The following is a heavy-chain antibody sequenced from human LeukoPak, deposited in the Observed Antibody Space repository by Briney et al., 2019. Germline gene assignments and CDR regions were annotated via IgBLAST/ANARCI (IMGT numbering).Heavy chain of an antibody. J-gene: IGHJ6*03. V-gene: IGHV1-8*01. CDR2: MNPNSGNT. CDR3: ARTKTTYYDFWSSYSYYYYYMDA. CDR1: GYTFTSYD. D-gene: IGHD3-3*01. Sequence: ASVKVSCKASGYTFTSYDINWVRQATGQGLEWMGWMNPNSGNTGYAQKFQGRVTMTRNTSISTAYMELSSLRSEDTAVYYCARTKTTYYDFWSSYSYYYYYMDAWGKGTTVTVSS.